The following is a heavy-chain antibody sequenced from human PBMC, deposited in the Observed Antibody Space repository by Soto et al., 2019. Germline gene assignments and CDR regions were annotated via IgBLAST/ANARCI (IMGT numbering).Heavy chain of an antibody. V-gene: IGHV4-59*08. J-gene: IGHJ4*02. D-gene: IGHD1-26*01. Sequence: QVQLQESGPGLVKPSETLSLTCTVSGGSISSYYWSWIRQPPGKGLEWIGYIYYSGSTNYNPSLKSRVTISVDTSKNQRSLKLSSVTAADTAVYYCARRWGAAVDYWGQGTLVTVSS. CDR3: ARRWGAAVDY. CDR1: GGSISSYY. CDR2: IYYSGST.